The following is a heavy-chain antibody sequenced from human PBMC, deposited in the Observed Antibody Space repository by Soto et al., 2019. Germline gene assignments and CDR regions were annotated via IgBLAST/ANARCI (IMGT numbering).Heavy chain of an antibody. J-gene: IGHJ3*02. D-gene: IGHD3-22*01. CDR2: FLPEDGET. CDR1: GYTLTVLS. Sequence: ASVKVSCDVSGYTLTVLSMHCLRHPPGTGHEWMRGFLPEDGETIYAQKFQGRVTMTEDKSTATAYMEPSSLRSEYTAVYYCETVTPYYCDSSGYPQLAAFDIWGQGTMVTVS. V-gene: IGHV1-24*01. CDR3: ETVTPYYCDSSGYPQLAAFDI.